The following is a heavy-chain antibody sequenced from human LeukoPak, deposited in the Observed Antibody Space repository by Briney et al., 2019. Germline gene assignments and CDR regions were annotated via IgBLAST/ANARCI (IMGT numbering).Heavy chain of an antibody. CDR2: IYYSGST. V-gene: IGHV4-59*01. D-gene: IGHD3-10*01. J-gene: IGHJ4*02. CDR1: GGSISSYY. Sequence: PSETLSLTCTVSGGSISSYYWSWIRQPPGKGLEWIGYIYYSGSTNYNPSLKSRVTISVDTSKNQFSLKLSSVTAADTAVYYCARGEAMVRGGYFDYWGQGTLVTVSS. CDR3: ARGEAMVRGGYFDY.